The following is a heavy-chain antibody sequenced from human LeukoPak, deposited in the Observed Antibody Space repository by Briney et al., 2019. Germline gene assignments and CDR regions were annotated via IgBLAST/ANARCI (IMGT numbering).Heavy chain of an antibody. J-gene: IGHJ5*02. CDR3: ARDRGYFDSETWFDP. CDR2: INPSGGST. D-gene: IGHD3-9*01. V-gene: IGHV1-46*01. Sequence: GASVKVSCKASGYTFTSYYMHWVRQAPARGLDWMGIINPSGGSTSYAQKFQGRVTMTRDTSTSTVYMELSSLRSEDTAVYYCARDRGYFDSETWFDPWGQGTLVTVSS. CDR1: GYTFTSYY.